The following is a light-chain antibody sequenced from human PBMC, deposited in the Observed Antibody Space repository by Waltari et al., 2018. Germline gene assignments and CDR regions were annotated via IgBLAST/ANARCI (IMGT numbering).Light chain of an antibody. CDR2: DAS. J-gene: IGKJ3*01. CDR1: QDIRNY. CDR3: QQCDSLPLT. V-gene: IGKV1-33*01. Sequence: DIQMTQTPSSLSASVGDRVTITCRASQDIRNYLLWYRQKPGKAPRLLIYDASNLKSGVPSRFRGSGSGTHFVFTITSLQPEDSGTYSCQQCDSLPLTFGPGTKVNIQ.